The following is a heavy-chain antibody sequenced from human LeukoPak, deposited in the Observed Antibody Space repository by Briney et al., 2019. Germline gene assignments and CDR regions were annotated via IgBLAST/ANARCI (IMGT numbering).Heavy chain of an antibody. CDR1: GFTFSNYA. Sequence: PGESLRLSCAVSGFTFSNYALCWVRQAPGKGLEWVSSISGSGSATYYGDSVKGRFTISRDNSKNTLYLQMNSLRAEDTAVYYCAKMRGSGSGSLEHWSQGTLVTVSS. CDR3: AKMRGSGSGSLEH. CDR2: ISGSGSAT. J-gene: IGHJ1*01. V-gene: IGHV3-23*01. D-gene: IGHD3-10*01.